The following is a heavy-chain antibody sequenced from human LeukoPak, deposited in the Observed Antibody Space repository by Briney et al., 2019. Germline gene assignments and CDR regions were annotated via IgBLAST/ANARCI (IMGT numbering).Heavy chain of an antibody. Sequence: PGGSLRLSCAASGFSFSTSWMAWVRQAPGKGLQWVGNINPDESHTDYMDSVKGRFTMSRDNAENSLFLRVHSLRDEDTAVYYCARDRAYDAFDYWGRGTLVTVSS. CDR1: GFSFSTSW. D-gene: IGHD5-12*01. V-gene: IGHV3-7*01. J-gene: IGHJ4*02. CDR2: INPDESHT. CDR3: ARDRAYDAFDY.